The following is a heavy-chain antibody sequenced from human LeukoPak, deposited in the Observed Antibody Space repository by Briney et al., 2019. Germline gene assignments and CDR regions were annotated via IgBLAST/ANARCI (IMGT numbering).Heavy chain of an antibody. V-gene: IGHV3-15*01. Sequence: PGGSLGLSCQASGFTFNNAWMSWVRQAPGKGLEWVGRIKSKTDGGEADYAESVKGRFTISRDDSKNTLYLQMNSLKTEDTALYFCTTDRLWGVWRQSNSFDYWGQGTLVAVSS. D-gene: IGHD3-3*01. CDR3: TTDRLWGVWRQSNSFDY. CDR2: IKSKTDGGEA. J-gene: IGHJ4*02. CDR1: GFTFNNAW.